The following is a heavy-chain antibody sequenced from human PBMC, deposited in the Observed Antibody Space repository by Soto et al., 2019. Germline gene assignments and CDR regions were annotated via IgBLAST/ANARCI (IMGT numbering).Heavy chain of an antibody. J-gene: IGHJ4*02. CDR1: GFTFSSYG. CDR2: ISYDGSNK. Sequence: GGSLRLSCAAPGFTFSSYGMHWVRQAPGKGLEWVAVISYDGSNKYYADSVKGRFTISRDNSKNTLYLQMNSLRAEDTAVYYCAKFVYGDYPYYFDYWGQGTLGTVSS. D-gene: IGHD4-17*01. CDR3: AKFVYGDYPYYFDY. V-gene: IGHV3-30*18.